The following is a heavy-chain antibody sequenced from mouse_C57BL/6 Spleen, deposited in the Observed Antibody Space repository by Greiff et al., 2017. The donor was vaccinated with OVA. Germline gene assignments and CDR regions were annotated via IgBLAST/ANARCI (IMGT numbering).Heavy chain of an antibody. CDR1: GYTFTSYW. J-gene: IGHJ2*01. D-gene: IGHD2-5*01. CDR3: ARGAYYSNLYYFDY. V-gene: IGHV1-64*01. Sequence: QVQLQQPGAELVKPGASVKLSCKASGYTFTSYWMHWVKQRPGQGLEWIGMIHPNSGSTNYNEKFKSKATLTVDKSSSTAYMQLSSLTSEDSAVDYCARGAYYSNLYYFDYWGQGTTLTVSS. CDR2: IHPNSGST.